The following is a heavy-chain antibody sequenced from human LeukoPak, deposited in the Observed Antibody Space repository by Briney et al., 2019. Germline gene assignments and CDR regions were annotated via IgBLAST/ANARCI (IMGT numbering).Heavy chain of an antibody. CDR3: AISDYYYYGMDV. Sequence: GGSLRLSCVASGFTFSSYSMNWVRRAPGKGLEWVSYISSSGSTIYYADSVKGRFIVSRDNAKNSLYLQMNSLRAEDTAVYYCAISDYYYYGMDVWGQGTTVTVSS. D-gene: IGHD3-16*02. CDR2: ISSSGSTI. CDR1: GFTFSSYS. J-gene: IGHJ6*02. V-gene: IGHV3-48*01.